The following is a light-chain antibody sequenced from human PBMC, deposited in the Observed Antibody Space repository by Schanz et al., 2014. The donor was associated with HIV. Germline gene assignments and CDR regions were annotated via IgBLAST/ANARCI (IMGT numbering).Light chain of an antibody. Sequence: QSVLTQPASVSGSPGQSITISCTGSSGDVGPYDYVSWYQQHPGHAPKLLIYDVTYRPSGISNRFSGSKSAYTASLTISGLQPEDEADYYCSSYTTSSTLVLGGGTKLTVL. CDR1: SGDVGPYDY. J-gene: IGLJ2*01. CDR2: DVT. V-gene: IGLV2-14*03. CDR3: SSYTTSSTLV.